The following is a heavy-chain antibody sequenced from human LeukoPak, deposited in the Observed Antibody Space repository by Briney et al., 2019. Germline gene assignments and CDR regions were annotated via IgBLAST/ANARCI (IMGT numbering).Heavy chain of an antibody. Sequence: PGGSLRLSCAASGFTFSSSAMNWVRRVPGKGLEWVSASGTAGDTYYADSVKGRFTISRDDSKNTLYLQMTSLRAEDTAVYYCAKKTPGTYPFDYWGQGTLVTVSP. D-gene: IGHD6-13*01. CDR3: AKKTPGTYPFDY. V-gene: IGHV3-23*01. CDR2: SGTAGDT. CDR1: GFTFSSSA. J-gene: IGHJ4*02.